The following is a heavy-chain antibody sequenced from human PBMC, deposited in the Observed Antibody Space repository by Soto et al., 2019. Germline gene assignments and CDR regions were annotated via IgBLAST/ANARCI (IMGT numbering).Heavy chain of an antibody. J-gene: IGHJ4*02. V-gene: IGHV3-13*01. Sequence: GGSLRLSCAASGFRFSIYDLHWVRQPTGKGLEWVSAIGTSGDTYYADSVKGRFTISREDAKNSLYLQMNSLRAEDTAVYYCARVAKSGYRSGGGGYAYWGQGTLVTVSS. D-gene: IGHD5-18*01. CDR2: IGTSGDT. CDR1: GFRFSIYD. CDR3: ARVAKSGYRSGGGGYAY.